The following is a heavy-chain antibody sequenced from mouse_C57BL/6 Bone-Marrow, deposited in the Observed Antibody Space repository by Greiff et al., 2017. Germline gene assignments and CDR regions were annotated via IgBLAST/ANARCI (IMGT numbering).Heavy chain of an antibody. Sequence: QVHVKQSGAELVKPGASVKLSCKASGYTFTEYTIHWVKQRSGQGLEWIGWFYPGSGSIKYNEKFKDKATLTADKSSSTVYMELSRLTSEDSAVXFCARHEYYGSRRDYFDYWGQGATLTVSS. CDR2: FYPGSGSI. D-gene: IGHD1-1*01. CDR1: GYTFTEYT. J-gene: IGHJ2*01. V-gene: IGHV1-62-2*01. CDR3: ARHEYYGSRRDYFDY.